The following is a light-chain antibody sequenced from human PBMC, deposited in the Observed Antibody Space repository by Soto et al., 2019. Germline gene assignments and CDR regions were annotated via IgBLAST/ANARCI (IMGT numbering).Light chain of an antibody. J-gene: IGKJ2*03. Sequence: GDRVTITCRASQRIGTSLAWLQQKPGKAPRFLIYDATTLESGVPSRFSGSGSGTEFTLTISSLQPDDSATYYCQQCYSYYSFGQGTKLEIK. CDR1: QRIGTS. CDR2: DAT. V-gene: IGKV1-5*01. CDR3: QQCYSYYS.